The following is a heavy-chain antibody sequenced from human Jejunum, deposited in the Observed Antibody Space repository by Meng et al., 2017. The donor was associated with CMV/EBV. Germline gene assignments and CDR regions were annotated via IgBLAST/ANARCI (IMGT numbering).Heavy chain of an antibody. V-gene: IGHV3-30*02. D-gene: IGHD3-10*01. Sequence: VQVVESGGGVVQPGGSLRLSCAASGFTFSDYGMHWVRQAPGKGLEWVSFIRYDGSDDAYADSVKGRFAISRDNSKNALFLQMDSLRAEDTAMYYCAKDFLSGSLGELWDYWGQGTLVTVSS. CDR2: IRYDGSDD. CDR1: GFTFSDYG. J-gene: IGHJ4*02. CDR3: AKDFLSGSLGELWDY.